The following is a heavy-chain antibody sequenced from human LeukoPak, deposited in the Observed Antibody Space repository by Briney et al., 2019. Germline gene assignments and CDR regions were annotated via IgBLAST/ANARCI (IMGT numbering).Heavy chain of an antibody. D-gene: IGHD3-10*01. CDR3: AKVQRITMVRGVPDYYYGMDV. CDR2: ISYDGSNK. CDR1: GFTFCSYG. V-gene: IGHV3-30*18. J-gene: IGHJ6*02. Sequence: PGGSLRLSCAASGFTFCSYGMHWVRQAPGKGLEWVAVISYDGSNKYYADSVKGRFTISRDNSKNTLYLQMNSLRAEDTAVYYCAKVQRITMVRGVPDYYYGMDVWGQGTTVTVSS.